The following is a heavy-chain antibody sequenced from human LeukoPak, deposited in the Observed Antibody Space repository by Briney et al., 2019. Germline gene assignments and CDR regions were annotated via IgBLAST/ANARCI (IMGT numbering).Heavy chain of an antibody. CDR3: ARDFGETSLPNWFDP. D-gene: IGHD3-16*01. CDR2: TSHSDSP. J-gene: IGHJ5*02. Sequence: PSETLSLTCSVSGMSITSRHYWGWVRQPPGKGLEWIGSTSHSDSPYYNPSLESRVSVSLDTSRNQFSLKLTSVTAADTAVYYCARDFGETSLPNWFDPWGQGTLVIVSS. CDR1: GMSITSRHY. V-gene: IGHV4-38-2*02.